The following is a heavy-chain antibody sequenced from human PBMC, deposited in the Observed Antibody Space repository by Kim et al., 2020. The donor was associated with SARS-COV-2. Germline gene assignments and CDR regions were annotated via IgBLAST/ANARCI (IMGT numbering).Heavy chain of an antibody. CDR2: ISAGNGNT. D-gene: IGHD3-10*01. CDR3: ARGSDYQANWFDP. J-gene: IGHJ5*02. CDR1: GYTVTTYD. V-gene: IGHV1-3*01. Sequence: ASVKVSCKASGYTVTTYDMHCVRQAPGQRFEWMGRISAGNGNTIYSPKFQGRVTITRDTSANTAYMELSSLRSEDTAVYYCARGSDYQANWFDPWGPGTLV.